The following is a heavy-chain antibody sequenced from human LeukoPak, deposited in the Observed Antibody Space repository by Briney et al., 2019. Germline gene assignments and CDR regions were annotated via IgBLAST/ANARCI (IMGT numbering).Heavy chain of an antibody. V-gene: IGHV4-31*03. CDR2: IYYSGST. Sequence: SETLSLTCTVSGGSISSGGYYWSWIRQHPGKGLEWIGYIYYSGSTYYNPSLKSRVTISVDTSKNQFSLKLSSVTAADTAVYYCARGTKYYYGFYYFDYWGQGTLVTVSS. CDR3: ARGTKYYYGFYYFDY. CDR1: GGSISSGGYY. J-gene: IGHJ4*02. D-gene: IGHD3-10*01.